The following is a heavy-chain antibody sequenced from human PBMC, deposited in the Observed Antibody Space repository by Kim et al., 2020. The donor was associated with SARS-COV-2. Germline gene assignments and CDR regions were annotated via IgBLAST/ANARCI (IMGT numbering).Heavy chain of an antibody. V-gene: IGHV4-31*03. D-gene: IGHD3-10*01. Sequence: SETLSLTCTVSGGSISSGKYFWTWIRQRPGKGLEWIGYIYNSGSAYYNPSLKSRVTMSVDTSENQFSLNLNSVAAADTAVYFCARGSYYSGSGNYSYHWVDPWGQGTLVIVSS. J-gene: IGHJ5*02. CDR1: GGSISSGKYF. CDR3: ARGSYYSGSGNYSYHWVDP. CDR2: IYNSGSA.